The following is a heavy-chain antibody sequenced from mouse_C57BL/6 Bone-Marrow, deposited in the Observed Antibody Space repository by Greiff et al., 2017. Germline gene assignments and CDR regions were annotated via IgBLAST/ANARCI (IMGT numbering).Heavy chain of an antibody. D-gene: IGHD1-1*01. CDR1: GYTFTDYE. CDR2: IDPETGGT. J-gene: IGHJ4*01. CDR3: TKITTVVANYAMDY. Sequence: VQLQQSGAELVRPGASVTLSCKASGYTFTDYEMHWVKQTPVHGLEWIGAIDPETGGTAYNQKFKGKAILTAEKSSSTAYMELRSLTSEDSAVYYGTKITTVVANYAMDYWGQGTSVTVSS. V-gene: IGHV1-15*01.